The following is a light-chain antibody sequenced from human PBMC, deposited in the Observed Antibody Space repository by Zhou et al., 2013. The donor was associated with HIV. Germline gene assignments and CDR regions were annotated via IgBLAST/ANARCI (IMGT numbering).Light chain of an antibody. J-gene: IGKJ3*01. CDR1: QDIRND. Sequence: IQMTQSPSSLSASVRDRVIITCRASQDIRNDLGWYQQKPGKAPKLLIYGASTLQGGVPSRFRGTGSGTEFTLTVTNLQPEDFATYYCQQLYDFPATFGPGTKVDV. CDR2: GAS. CDR3: QQLYDFPAT. V-gene: IGKV1-17*02.